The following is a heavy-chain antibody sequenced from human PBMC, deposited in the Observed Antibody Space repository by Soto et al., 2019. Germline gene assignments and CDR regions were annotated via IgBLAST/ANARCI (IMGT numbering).Heavy chain of an antibody. CDR3: ARSFFDNFDY. V-gene: IGHV1-18*01. D-gene: IGHD3-3*01. CDR2: ISAYNGNT. Sequence: ASVKVSCKVSGYTLTELSMHWVRQAPGQGLEWMGWISAYNGNTNYAQKLQGRVTMTTDTSTSTAYMELRSLRSDDTAVYYCARSFFDNFDYWGHGTLVTVSS. J-gene: IGHJ4*01. CDR1: GYTLTELS.